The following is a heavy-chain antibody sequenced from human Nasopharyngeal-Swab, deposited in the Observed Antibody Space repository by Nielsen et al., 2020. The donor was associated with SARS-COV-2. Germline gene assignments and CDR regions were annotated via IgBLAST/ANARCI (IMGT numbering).Heavy chain of an antibody. J-gene: IGHJ5*02. Sequence: KVSCKGSGYSFTKYWINWVRQMPGKGLEWMGRIDPSDSYINYSPSFQGHVTISTDTSISTAYLQWSSLKASDTAMYYCARTRGANDWFDPWGQGTLITVSS. D-gene: IGHD1-1*01. V-gene: IGHV5-10-1*01. CDR3: ARTRGANDWFDP. CDR1: GYSFTKYW. CDR2: IDPSDSYI.